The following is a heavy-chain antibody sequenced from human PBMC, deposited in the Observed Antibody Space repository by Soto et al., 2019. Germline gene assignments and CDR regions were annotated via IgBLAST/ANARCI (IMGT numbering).Heavy chain of an antibody. J-gene: IGHJ4*02. CDR2: ISGSGGST. D-gene: IGHD3-10*01. V-gene: IGHV3-23*01. CDR1: GFTFSSYA. Sequence: PGGSLRLSCAASGFTFSSYAMSWVRQAPGKGLEWVSAISGSGGSTSYPSSVRGRFTISRDNSRNTLYLQMYSLRAEDTAVYYCAKDISMVRGVIVTPSPFDFWGQGTLV. CDR3: AKDISMVRGVIVTPSPFDF.